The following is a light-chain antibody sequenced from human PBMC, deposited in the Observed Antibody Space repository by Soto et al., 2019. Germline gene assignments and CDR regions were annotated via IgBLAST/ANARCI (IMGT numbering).Light chain of an antibody. J-gene: IGKJ4*01. CDR1: QDISSY. CDR2: SAS. CDR3: QQGNSYPHT. V-gene: IGKV1-9*01. Sequence: DIQLTQSPSVLSASLGDRVAITCRATQDISSYLAWYQQKPGKAPNLLIHSASTLRGGVSSRFGGSGSGTEFTLTISSLQPEDLATYYCQQGNSYPHTFVGGTKVEIK.